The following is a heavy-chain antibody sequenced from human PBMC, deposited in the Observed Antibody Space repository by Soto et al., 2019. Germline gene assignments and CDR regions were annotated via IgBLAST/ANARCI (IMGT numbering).Heavy chain of an antibody. Sequence: PVRSLRLSCAASASKFSDYYMSWVRQAPGKGLEWVSYISGSGDVIYYADSVKGRFTISRDNDKKSVHLQMDTLRAEDTALYYCARAPDCGEGSCYRHFDLWGQGTRVTVSS. CDR3: ARAPDCGEGSCYRHFDL. D-gene: IGHD2-15*01. CDR2: ISGSGDVI. J-gene: IGHJ4*02. CDR1: ASKFSDYY. V-gene: IGHV3-11*01.